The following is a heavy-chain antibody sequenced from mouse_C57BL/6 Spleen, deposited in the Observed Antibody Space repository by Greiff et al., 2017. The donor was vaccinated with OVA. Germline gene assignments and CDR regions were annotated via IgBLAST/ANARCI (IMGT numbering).Heavy chain of an antibody. D-gene: IGHD2-4*01. CDR2: IYPGDGDT. J-gene: IGHJ4*01. V-gene: IGHV1-82*01. CDR1: GYAFSSSW. Sequence: VQLQQSGPELVKPGASVKISCKASGYAFSSSWMNWVKQRPGKGLEWIGRIYPGDGDTNYNGKFKGKATLTADKSSSTAYMQLSSLTSEDSAVYFCARCYDYGDYAMDYWGQGTSVTVSS. CDR3: ARCYDYGDYAMDY.